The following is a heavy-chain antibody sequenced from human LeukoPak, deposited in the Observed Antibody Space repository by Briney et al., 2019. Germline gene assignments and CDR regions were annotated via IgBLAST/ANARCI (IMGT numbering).Heavy chain of an antibody. V-gene: IGHV4-39*01. J-gene: IGHJ4*02. Sequence: SETLSLTCTVSGGSISSGYHYWGWIRQPPGKGREWIGSIYESGRTHYNPSLRSRITISVDTSKNQFSLELSSVTAADTAVYYCARGDSSSWSLFDYWGQGTLVTVSS. CDR1: GGSISSGYHY. D-gene: IGHD6-13*01. CDR2: IYESGRT. CDR3: ARGDSSSWSLFDY.